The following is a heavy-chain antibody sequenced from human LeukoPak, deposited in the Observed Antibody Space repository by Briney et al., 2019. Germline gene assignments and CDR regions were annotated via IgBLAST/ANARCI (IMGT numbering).Heavy chain of an antibody. CDR3: ARRQVAAGISDY. CDR1: GGSISSSNW. J-gene: IGHJ4*02. V-gene: IGHV4-4*02. Sequence: SGTLSLTCAVSGGSISSSNWWSWVRQPPGKGLEWIGEIYHGGNTNYNPSLSSRVTISVDKSKNQFSLKLSSVTAADTAVYYCARRQVAAGISDYWGQGTLVTVSS. CDR2: IYHGGNT. D-gene: IGHD6-13*01.